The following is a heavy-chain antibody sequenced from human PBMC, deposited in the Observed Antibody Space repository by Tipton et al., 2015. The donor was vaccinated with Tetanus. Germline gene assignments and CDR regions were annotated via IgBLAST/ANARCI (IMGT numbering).Heavy chain of an antibody. J-gene: IGHJ3*01. CDR1: GGSMSGSGHY. CDR2: IYYSGSS. D-gene: IGHD4-17*01. CDR3: ARPSTTVTPRAFDV. V-gene: IGHV4-39*01. Sequence: GLVKPSETLSLTCIVSGGSMSGSGHYGAWVRQSPGKGLEWIGSIYYSGSSYYNPSLESRVTISLDTSKNRFSLKLTSVTAADAAVYYCARPSTTVTPRAFDVWGQGTMVTVSS.